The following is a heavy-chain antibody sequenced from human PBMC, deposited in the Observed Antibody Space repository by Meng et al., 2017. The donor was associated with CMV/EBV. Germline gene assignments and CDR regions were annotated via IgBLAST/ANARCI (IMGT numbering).Heavy chain of an antibody. CDR1: GFTFSSYW. V-gene: IGHV3-7*01. J-gene: IGHJ4*02. Sequence: GESLKISCAASGFTFSSYWMSWVRQAPGKGLEWVANIKQDGSEKYYVDSVKGRFIISRDNAKNSLYLQMNSLRAEDTAVYYCARGGLRFLEWPRGFNFDYWGQGTLVTSPQ. D-gene: IGHD3-3*01. CDR3: ARGGLRFLEWPRGFNFDY. CDR2: IKQDGSEK.